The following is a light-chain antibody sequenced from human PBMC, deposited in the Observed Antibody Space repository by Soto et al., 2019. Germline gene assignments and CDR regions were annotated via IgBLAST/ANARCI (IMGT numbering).Light chain of an antibody. Sequence: EIVMTQSPATLSVSPGERATLSCRASQSVSSNLAWYQQKPGQAPRLLIYGASTRATGIPARFSGSGSGTEFTLTISSLQSKDFAVYYCQQYGSSPYTFAQGTKLEI. CDR1: QSVSSN. CDR2: GAS. J-gene: IGKJ2*01. V-gene: IGKV3-15*01. CDR3: QQYGSSPYT.